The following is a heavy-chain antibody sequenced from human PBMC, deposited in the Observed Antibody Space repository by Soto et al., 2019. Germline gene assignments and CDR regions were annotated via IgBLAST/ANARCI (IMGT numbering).Heavy chain of an antibody. Sequence: GGSLRLPCVASGFTFRSYTMDWVRQAPGKGLEWVSSISSSSSDIYYADSVKGRFTVSRDNAKNSLCLQMNSLRAEDTAVYYCASLVAAPSSFSSYYYGMDVWGQGTTVTVSS. CDR2: ISSSSSDI. CDR3: ASLVAAPSSFSSYYYGMDV. V-gene: IGHV3-21*01. CDR1: GFTFRSYT. J-gene: IGHJ6*02. D-gene: IGHD6-6*01.